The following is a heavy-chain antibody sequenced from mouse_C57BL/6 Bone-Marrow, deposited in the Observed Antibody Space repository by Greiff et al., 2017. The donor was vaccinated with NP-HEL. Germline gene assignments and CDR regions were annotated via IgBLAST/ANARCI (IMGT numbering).Heavy chain of an antibody. Sequence: EVKVVESGGGLVKPGGSLKLSCAASGFTLSSYAMSWVRQTPEKRLEWVATISDGGSYTYYPDNVKGRFTISRDNAKNNLYLQMSHLKSEDTAMYYCATACFDYWGQGTTLTVSS. J-gene: IGHJ2*01. V-gene: IGHV5-4*03. CDR1: GFTLSSYA. CDR3: ATACFDY. D-gene: IGHD3-1*01. CDR2: ISDGGSYT.